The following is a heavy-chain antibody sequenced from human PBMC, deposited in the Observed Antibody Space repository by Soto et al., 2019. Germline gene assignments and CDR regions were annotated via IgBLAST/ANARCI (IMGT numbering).Heavy chain of an antibody. Sequence: ASVKVSCKASGYTFTSYDINWVRQATGQGLEWMGWMNPNSGNTGYAQKFQGRVTMTRDTSITTAYMELSRLRSEDTAVYYCARDPGPYGDYSYWGQGPLVTVSS. D-gene: IGHD4-17*01. J-gene: IGHJ4*02. CDR1: GYTFTSYD. CDR2: MNPNSGNT. CDR3: ARDPGPYGDYSY. V-gene: IGHV1-8*01.